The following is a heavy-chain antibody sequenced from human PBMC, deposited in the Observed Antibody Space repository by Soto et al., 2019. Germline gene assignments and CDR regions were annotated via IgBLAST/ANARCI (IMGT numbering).Heavy chain of an antibody. Sequence: ASVKVSCKASGGTFSSYAISWVRQAPGQGLEWMGGIIPIFGTANYAQKFQGRVTITADESTSTAYMELSSLRSEDTAVYYCARVKLYYYGSGRINYFDYWGQGTLVTVSS. J-gene: IGHJ4*02. CDR1: GGTFSSYA. CDR3: ARVKLYYYGSGRINYFDY. V-gene: IGHV1-69*13. D-gene: IGHD3-10*01. CDR2: IIPIFGTA.